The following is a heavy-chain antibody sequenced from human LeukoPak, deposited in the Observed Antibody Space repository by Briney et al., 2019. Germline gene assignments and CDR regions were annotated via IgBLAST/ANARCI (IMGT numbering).Heavy chain of an antibody. J-gene: IGHJ4*02. V-gene: IGHV3-7*03. Sequence: PGGSLRLSCAASGFTFSTYGMHWVRQAPGKGLEWVANIKQDGSEKYYVDSVKGRFTISRDNAKNSLYLQMNSLRAEDTAVYYCARDHMYYDILTGYYGGYFDYWGQGTLVTVSS. CDR2: IKQDGSEK. D-gene: IGHD3-9*01. CDR1: GFTFSTYG. CDR3: ARDHMYYDILTGYYGGYFDY.